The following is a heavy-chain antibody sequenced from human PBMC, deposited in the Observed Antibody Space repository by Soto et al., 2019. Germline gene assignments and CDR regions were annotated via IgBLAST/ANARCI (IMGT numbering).Heavy chain of an antibody. CDR3: XXXQGGYMVSGMDV. CDR2: INPNSGAT. D-gene: IGHD2-2*02. Sequence: QVXLVQSRAEXKXPXXSVNVSCKASGYTFTDYYIXWXXXATGNGLEWMGWINPNSGATNYAHNFQGRVTMTRDTSIRAAYMELSRXXSDXTAVXXXXXXQGGYMVSGMDVWGQGTTVTVSS. V-gene: IGHV1-2*02. CDR1: GYTFTDYY. J-gene: IGHJ6*02.